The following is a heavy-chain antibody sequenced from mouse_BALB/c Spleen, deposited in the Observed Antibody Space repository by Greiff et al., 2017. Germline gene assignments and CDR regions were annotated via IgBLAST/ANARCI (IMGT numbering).Heavy chain of an antibody. J-gene: IGHJ2*01. CDR1: GFTFSDFY. V-gene: IGHV7-1*02. CDR2: SRNKANDYTT. D-gene: IGHD2-2*01. CDR3: ARLYYGYNYFDY. Sequence: EVMLVESGGGLVQPGGSLRLSCATSGFTFSDFYMEWVRQPPGKRLEWIAASRNKANDYTTEYSASVKGRFIVSRDTSQSILYLQMNALRAEDTAIYYCARLYYGYNYFDYWGQGTTLTVSS.